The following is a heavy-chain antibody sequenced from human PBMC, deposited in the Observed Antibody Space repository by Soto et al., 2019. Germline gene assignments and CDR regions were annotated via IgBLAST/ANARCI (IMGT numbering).Heavy chain of an antibody. CDR1: GGSISSGGYY. CDR2: IYYSGST. V-gene: IGHV4-31*03. Sequence: PSETLSLTCTVSGGSISSGGYYWSWIRQHPGKGLEWIGYIYYSGSTYYNPSLKSRVTISVDTSKNQFSLKLSSVTAADTAVYYCARARDSSGYYPNWFDPWGQGTLVTVSS. D-gene: IGHD3-22*01. CDR3: ARARDSSGYYPNWFDP. J-gene: IGHJ5*02.